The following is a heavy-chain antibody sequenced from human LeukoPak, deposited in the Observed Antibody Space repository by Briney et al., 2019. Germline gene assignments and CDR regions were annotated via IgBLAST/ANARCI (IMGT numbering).Heavy chain of an antibody. D-gene: IGHD3-10*01. Sequence: PSETLSLTCAVYGGSFSGYYWSWIRQPPGKGLEWIGEINHSGSTNYNPSLKSRVTISVDTSKNRFSLKLSSVTAADTAVYYCARAKMLYGSGSYYSDAFDIWGQGTMVTVSS. J-gene: IGHJ3*02. CDR3: ARAKMLYGSGSYYSDAFDI. CDR1: GGSFSGYY. CDR2: INHSGST. V-gene: IGHV4-34*01.